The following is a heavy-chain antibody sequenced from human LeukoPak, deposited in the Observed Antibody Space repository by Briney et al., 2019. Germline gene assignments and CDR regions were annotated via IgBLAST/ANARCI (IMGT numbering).Heavy chain of an antibody. CDR1: GYSFSVYY. CDR3: ARPPRDLVSAAPFDY. Sequence: GASVTVSCKASGYSFSVYYIQWLRQVPGEGLEWVGWILPHSGDTYYAQKFRGRVTMTTDTSINTAYMELSRLKSDDTGIYFCARPPRDLVSAAPFDYWGQGTLVAVSS. CDR2: ILPHSGDT. D-gene: IGHD2-2*01. V-gene: IGHV1-2*02. J-gene: IGHJ4*02.